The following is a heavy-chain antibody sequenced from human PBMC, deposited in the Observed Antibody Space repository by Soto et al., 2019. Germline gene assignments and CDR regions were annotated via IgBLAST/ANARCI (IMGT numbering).Heavy chain of an antibody. Sequence: QVQLVESGGGVVQPERSLRLSCAASGFTFSNYAMHWVRQAPGKGLEWVAIISYDGKNKFYADSVRGRFTISRDNSKNTLFLEMNSLRAEDTAGYYCARDLCHCSGGRCYAHTGLDVWGQGTTVTVSS. CDR1: GFTFSNYA. CDR2: ISYDGKNK. D-gene: IGHD2-15*01. J-gene: IGHJ6*02. V-gene: IGHV3-30*04. CDR3: ARDLCHCSGGRCYAHTGLDV.